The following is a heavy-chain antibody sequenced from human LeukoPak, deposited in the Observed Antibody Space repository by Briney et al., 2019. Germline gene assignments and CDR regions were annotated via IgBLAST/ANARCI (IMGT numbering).Heavy chain of an antibody. J-gene: IGHJ6*03. D-gene: IGHD3-10*01. Sequence: PSETLSLTCIVFNASISGYYWNWIRQSPGKGLEWIGYIYSNGHTIHKPSLNSRVTISIDTSKNQFSLKLSSVTAADTAVYYCARHRPYYYGSGSPLYYYYYFMDVWGKGTTVTISS. CDR3: ARHRPYYYGSGSPLYYYYYFMDV. CDR1: NASISGYY. CDR2: IYSNGHT. V-gene: IGHV4-59*08.